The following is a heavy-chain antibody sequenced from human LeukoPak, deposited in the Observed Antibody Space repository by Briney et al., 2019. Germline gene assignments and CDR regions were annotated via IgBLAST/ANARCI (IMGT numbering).Heavy chain of an antibody. D-gene: IGHD4-23*01. CDR1: GFTFNSYA. J-gene: IGHJ4*02. V-gene: IGHV3-23*01. CDR2: IVGDTVT. CDR3: AKGSAQWELYDY. Sequence: GGSLRLSCAASGFTFNSYAMSWVRRAPEKGLEWVSAIVGDTVTFYTDSVKGRFTISRDNSKNTLYLQMNGLRAEDTAIYYCAKGSAQWELYDYWGQGTLVTVSS.